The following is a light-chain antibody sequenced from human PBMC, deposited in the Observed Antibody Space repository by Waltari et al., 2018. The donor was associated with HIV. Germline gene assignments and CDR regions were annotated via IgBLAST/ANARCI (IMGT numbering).Light chain of an antibody. J-gene: IGKJ2*01. Sequence: DVVMTQSPASLPVTAGESASISCRSNRSLLHSNGYDYLNWFVQKPGQSPHLLISLGSYRASGVPDRFSGSGSGTDFTLRITRVEAEDVGLYYCMQVLQTPYTFGQGTNLEMK. V-gene: IGKV2-28*01. CDR3: MQVLQTPYT. CDR1: RSLLHSNGYDY. CDR2: LGS.